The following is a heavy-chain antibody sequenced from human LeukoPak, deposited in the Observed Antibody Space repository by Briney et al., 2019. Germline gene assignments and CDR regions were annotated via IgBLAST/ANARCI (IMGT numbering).Heavy chain of an antibody. D-gene: IGHD3-3*02. CDR1: GGTFSSYA. CDR2: IIPIFGTA. V-gene: IGHV1-69*05. J-gene: IGHJ5*02. CDR3: ARDPPISGQPWFDP. Sequence: SVKVSCKASGGTFSSYAISWVRQAPGQGLEWTGGIIPIFGTANYAQKFQGRVTITTDESTSTAYMELSSLRSEDTAVYYCARDPPISGQPWFDPWGQGTLVTVSS.